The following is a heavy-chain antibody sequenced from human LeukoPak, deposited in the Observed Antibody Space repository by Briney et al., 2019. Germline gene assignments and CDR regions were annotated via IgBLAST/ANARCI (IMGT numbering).Heavy chain of an antibody. CDR3: ASGRPLHYYDSSGYATDY. D-gene: IGHD3-22*01. CDR1: GYTFTGYY. CDR2: INPNSGGT. Sequence: ASVKVSCKASGYTFTGYYMHWVRQAPGQGLEWMGWINPNSGGTNYAQKFQGRVTMTRDTSISTAYMELSRLRSDDTAVYYCASGRPLHYYDSSGYATDYWGQGTLVTVSS. J-gene: IGHJ4*02. V-gene: IGHV1-2*02.